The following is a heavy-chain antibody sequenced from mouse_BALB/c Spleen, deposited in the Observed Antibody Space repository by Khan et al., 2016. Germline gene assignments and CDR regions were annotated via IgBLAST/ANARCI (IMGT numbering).Heavy chain of an antibody. J-gene: IGHJ3*01. Sequence: EGKREESGGGLVQPGGSMKLSCVASGFTFSNYWMNWVRQSPEKGLEWVAEIRLKSNNYATHYAESVKGRFTISRDDSKSSVYLQMNNVRAEDTGIYYCTTGFAYWGQGTLVTVAA. CDR2: IRLKSNNYAT. CDR3: TTGFAY. V-gene: IGHV6-6*02. CDR1: GFTFSNYW.